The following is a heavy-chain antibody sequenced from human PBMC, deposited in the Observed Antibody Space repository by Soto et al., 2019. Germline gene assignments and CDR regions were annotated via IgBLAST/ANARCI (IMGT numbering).Heavy chain of an antibody. J-gene: IGHJ6*02. Sequence: VQLVQSGGEVKKPGASVKVSCKASGYTFTIYGINWVRQAPGQGLEWMGWISPDNGHTNYAQKLQGRVTMTTDTSTSTAYMELRSLRSDDTAVYYCARALGYSGYAGMDVWGQGTTVTVSS. CDR2: ISPDNGHT. CDR1: GYTFTIYG. D-gene: IGHD5-12*01. V-gene: IGHV1-18*01. CDR3: ARALGYSGYAGMDV.